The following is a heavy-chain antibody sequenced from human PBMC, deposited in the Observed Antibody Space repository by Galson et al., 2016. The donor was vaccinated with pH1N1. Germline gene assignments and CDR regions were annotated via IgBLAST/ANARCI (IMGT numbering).Heavy chain of an antibody. D-gene: IGHD1-1*01. CDR1: GDSITSGYY. V-gene: IGHV4-38-2*01. CDR2: FYDSGSTT. CDR3: AKMARTSGPDPEYYFDF. J-gene: IGHJ4*02. Sequence: LSLTCAVSGDSITSGYYWGWIRQAPGRGLEWIGSFYDSGSTTYYKSSLKSRVAISVDTSKNQFSLRLSSMTAADTAVYYCAKMARTSGPDPEYYFDFWGQGMLVTVSS.